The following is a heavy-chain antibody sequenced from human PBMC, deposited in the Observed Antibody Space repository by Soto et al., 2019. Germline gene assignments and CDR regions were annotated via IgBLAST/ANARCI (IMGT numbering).Heavy chain of an antibody. CDR1: GYSFTSYW. V-gene: IGHV5-51*01. J-gene: IGHJ6*02. Sequence: GESLKISCKGSGYSFTSYWIGWVRQMPGKGLEWMGIIYPGDSDTRYSPSFQGQVTISADKSISTAYLQWSSLKASDTAMYYCARHGVVVPAAIEEDYYYYYGIDVWGQGTTVTVSS. CDR2: IYPGDSDT. D-gene: IGHD2-2*02. CDR3: ARHGVVVPAAIEEDYYYYYGIDV.